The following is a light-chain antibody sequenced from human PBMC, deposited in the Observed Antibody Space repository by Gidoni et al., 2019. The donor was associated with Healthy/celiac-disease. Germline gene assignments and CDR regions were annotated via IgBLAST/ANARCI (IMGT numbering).Light chain of an antibody. V-gene: IGKV1-33*01. CDR2: DAS. Sequence: DIQMTQSPSSLSASVGDRVTRTYQASQDISNYLNWYQQKTGKAPQLLIDDASNLETGGPSSFSGSGSGTDFTFTISSLQPVDIATYYCQQYDNLITFGPGTKVDIK. CDR3: QQYDNLIT. CDR1: QDISNY. J-gene: IGKJ3*01.